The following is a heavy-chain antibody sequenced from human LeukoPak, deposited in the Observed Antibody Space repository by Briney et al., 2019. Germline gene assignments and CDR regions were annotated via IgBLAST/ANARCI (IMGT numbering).Heavy chain of an antibody. Sequence: PSETLSLTCTVSGGSISSSSYYWGWIRQPPGKGLEWIGSIYYSGSTYYNPSLKSRVTISVDTSKNQFSLKLSSVTAADTAVYYCARHSSTRYYDFWSGFRGGMDVWGRGTTVTVSS. V-gene: IGHV4-39*01. J-gene: IGHJ6*03. CDR2: IYYSGST. CDR3: ARHSSTRYYDFWSGFRGGMDV. D-gene: IGHD3-3*01. CDR1: GGSISSSSYY.